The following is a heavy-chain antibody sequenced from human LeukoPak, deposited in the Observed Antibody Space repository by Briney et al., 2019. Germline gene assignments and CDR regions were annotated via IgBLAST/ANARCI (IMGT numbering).Heavy chain of an antibody. CDR1: GFTFTDYW. Sequence: GGSLRLSCAASGFTFTDYWMHWVRQAPGKGLVWVSRINTDGTSAKYAESVKGRITISRDNARNTVYLQLNSLRAEDTAVYYCARARYSYTGIIDYWGQGTLVTVSS. CDR3: ARARYSYTGIIDY. CDR2: INTDGTSA. J-gene: IGHJ4*02. D-gene: IGHD5-18*01. V-gene: IGHV3-74*01.